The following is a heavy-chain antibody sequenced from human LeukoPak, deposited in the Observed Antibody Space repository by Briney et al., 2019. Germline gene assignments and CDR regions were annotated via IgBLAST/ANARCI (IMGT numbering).Heavy chain of an antibody. D-gene: IGHD5-18*01. Sequence: GASVKVSCKASGYTFTSYGISWVRQAPGQGLEWMGWISAYNGNTNYAQELQGRVTMTTDTSTSTAYMELRSLRSDDTAVYYCARDLGPRGYIGLDYWGQGTLVTVSS. J-gene: IGHJ4*02. CDR1: GYTFTSYG. CDR3: ARDLGPRGYIGLDY. CDR2: ISAYNGNT. V-gene: IGHV1-18*01.